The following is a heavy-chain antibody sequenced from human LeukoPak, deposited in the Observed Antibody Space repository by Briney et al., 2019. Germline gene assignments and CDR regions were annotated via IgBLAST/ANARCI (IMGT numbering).Heavy chain of an antibody. CDR3: ARHLDYYGSGTYLGF. J-gene: IGHJ4*02. D-gene: IGHD3-10*01. CDR2: IHHSGST. Sequence: SETLSLTCTVSGGSISSSSHYWGWIRQPPGKGLEWIGAIHHSGSTYYHLSLKRPVTISVDTSKNQFSLKLSSVTAADTAVYYCARHLDYYGSGTYLGFWGQGTLVTVSS. CDR1: GGSISSSSHY. V-gene: IGHV4-39*01.